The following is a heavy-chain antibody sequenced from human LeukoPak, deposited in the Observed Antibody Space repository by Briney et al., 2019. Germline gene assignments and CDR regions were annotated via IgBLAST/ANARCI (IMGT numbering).Heavy chain of an antibody. V-gene: IGHV3-30-3*02. CDR3: AKSSGSYDY. CDR1: GFTFSIYA. CDR2: ISYDVSNK. J-gene: IGHJ4*02. D-gene: IGHD1-26*01. Sequence: GGSLRLSCAASGFTFSIYAMHWVRQAPGKGLEWVAIISYDVSNKYYADSVKGRFTISRDNSKNTLYLQMNSLRAEDTAVYYCAKSSGSYDYWGQGTLVTVSS.